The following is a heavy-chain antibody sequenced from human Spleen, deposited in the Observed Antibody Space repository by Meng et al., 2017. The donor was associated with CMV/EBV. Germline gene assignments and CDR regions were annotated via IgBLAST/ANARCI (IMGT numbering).Heavy chain of an antibody. CDR1: FTPSW. CDR2: IYPGDSDT. D-gene: IGHD2-15*01. CDR3: ARHISQYCSGGSCYSAPSDY. Sequence: FTPSWIGWVRQLPGKGLEWMGLIYPGDSDTRYSPSFPGQVTISADKSISTAYLQWSSLKASDTAMYYCARHISQYCSGGSCYSAPSDYWGQGTLVTVSS. J-gene: IGHJ4*02. V-gene: IGHV5-51*01.